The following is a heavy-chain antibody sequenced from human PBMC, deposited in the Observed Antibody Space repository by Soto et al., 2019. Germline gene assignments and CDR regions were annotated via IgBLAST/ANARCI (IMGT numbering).Heavy chain of an antibody. CDR2: IWYDGSNK. CDR3: ARAPSYYYDSSGYYWA. D-gene: IGHD3-22*01. V-gene: IGHV3-33*01. CDR1: GFTFSSYG. Sequence: WGSLRLSCAASGFTFSSYGMRWVRQAPGKGLEWVAVIWYDGSNKYYADSVKGRFTISRDNSKNTLYLQMNSLRAEDTAVYYCARAPSYYYDSSGYYWAWGQGTLVTVSS. J-gene: IGHJ5*02.